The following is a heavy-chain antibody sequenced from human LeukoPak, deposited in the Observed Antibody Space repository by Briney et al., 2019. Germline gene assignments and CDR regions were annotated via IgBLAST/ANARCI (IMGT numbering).Heavy chain of an antibody. CDR2: IRYDESNE. CDR3: AKDSGAWAFDD. CDR1: GFTFTSYG. V-gene: IGHV3-30*02. Sequence: GGSLRLSCAASGFTFTSYGMHWVRQAPGKGLEWVSYIRYDESNEYYADSVKGRFTISRDSSKDTLYLQMNSLRPEDTAVYYCAKDSGAWAFDDWGQGTLVTVSS. D-gene: IGHD7-27*01. J-gene: IGHJ4*02.